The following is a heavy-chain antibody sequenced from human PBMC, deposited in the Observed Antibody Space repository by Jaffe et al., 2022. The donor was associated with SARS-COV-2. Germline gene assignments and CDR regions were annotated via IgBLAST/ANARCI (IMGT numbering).Heavy chain of an antibody. CDR3: ASPSTGKWLLFSYGMDV. J-gene: IGHJ6*02. CDR1: GFTFSSYA. V-gene: IGHV3-23*01. CDR2: ISGSGGST. D-gene: IGHD3-22*01. Sequence: EVQLLESGGGLVQPGGSLRLSCAASGFTFSSYAMSWVRQAPGKGLEWVSAISGSGGSTYYADSVKGRFTISRDNSKNTLYLQMNSLRAEDTAVYYCASPSTGKWLLFSYGMDVWGQGTTVTVSS.